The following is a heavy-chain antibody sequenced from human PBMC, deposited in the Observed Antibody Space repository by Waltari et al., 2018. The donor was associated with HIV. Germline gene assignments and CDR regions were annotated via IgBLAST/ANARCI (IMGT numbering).Heavy chain of an antibody. D-gene: IGHD2-2*01. V-gene: IGHV4-59*02. Sequence: QVKLQESGPGLVKPSETLSLNCSVSGGHVSTYYWHWIRQPPGKGLEWIGGIFYSGRTSYSPSFRSRVTMSIDTSKDYFSLRLDSVTAADTALYYCARRPVIPSTIRNAFDVWSQGTMVTVSS. CDR3: ARRPVIPSTIRNAFDV. CDR2: IFYSGRT. CDR1: GGHVSTYY. J-gene: IGHJ3*01.